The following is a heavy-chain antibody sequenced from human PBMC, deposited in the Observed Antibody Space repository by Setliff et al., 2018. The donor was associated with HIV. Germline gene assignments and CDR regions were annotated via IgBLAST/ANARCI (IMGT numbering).Heavy chain of an antibody. CDR1: GYTFTSYY. CDR3: ASCGGYSRNFYGMDV. J-gene: IGHJ6*02. D-gene: IGHD5-12*01. CDR2: INPSGGST. V-gene: IGHV1-46*01. Sequence: ASVKVSCKASGYTFTSYYMHWVRQAPGQGLEWMGIINPSGGSTSYAQKFQGRVTMTRDTSTSTVYMGLSSLRSEDTAVYYCASCGGYSRNFYGMDVWGQGTTVTVSS.